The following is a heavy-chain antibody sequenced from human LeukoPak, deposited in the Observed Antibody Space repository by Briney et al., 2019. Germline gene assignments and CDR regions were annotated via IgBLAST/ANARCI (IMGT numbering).Heavy chain of an antibody. CDR3: ARGAVAGKYFFDS. D-gene: IGHD6-19*01. J-gene: IGHJ4*02. Sequence: SETLSLTCTVSGYSISSGYYWGWIRQPPGKGLEWIGSIYHSGSTNYNPSLKSRVTISVDTSKNQFSLKLSSVTAADTAVYYCARGAVAGKYFFDSWGQGTLVTVSS. CDR1: GYSISSGYY. CDR2: IYHSGST. V-gene: IGHV4-38-2*02.